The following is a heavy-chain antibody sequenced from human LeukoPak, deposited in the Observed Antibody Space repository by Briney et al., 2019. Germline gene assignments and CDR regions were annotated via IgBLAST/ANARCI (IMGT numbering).Heavy chain of an antibody. V-gene: IGHV3-7*01. D-gene: IGHD2-2*02. J-gene: IGHJ4*02. CDR3: AKGCDTRCYRFTH. CDR2: IKQDGSEK. CDR1: GFTFSSYA. Sequence: GGSLRLSCAASGFTFSSYAMSWVRQAPGKGLEWVANIKQDGSEKYYVDSVKGRFTISRDNAKNSLYLQMNSLRAEDTAVYYCAKGCDTRCYRFTHWGQGTLVTVSS.